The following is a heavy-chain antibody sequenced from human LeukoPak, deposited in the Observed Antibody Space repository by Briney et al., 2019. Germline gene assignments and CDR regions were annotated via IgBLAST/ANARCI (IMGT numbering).Heavy chain of an antibody. CDR3: ARDQRGSYYGFFDY. CDR2: ISSSGSTT. Sequence: QSGGSLRLSCAASGFTFSSYEMTWVRQAPGKGLEWVSYISSSGSTTHYADSVKGRFTFSRDNAKNSLYLQMNSLRAEDTAVYYCARDQRGSYYGFFDYWGQGTLVTVSS. CDR1: GFTFSSYE. V-gene: IGHV3-48*03. J-gene: IGHJ4*02. D-gene: IGHD1-26*01.